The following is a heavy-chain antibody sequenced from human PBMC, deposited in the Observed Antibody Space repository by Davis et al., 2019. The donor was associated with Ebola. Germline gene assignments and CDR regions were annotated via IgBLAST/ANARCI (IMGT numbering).Heavy chain of an antibody. V-gene: IGHV1-69*13. CDR1: GYTFTGYY. Sequence: SVKVSCKASGYTFTGYYMHWVRQAPGQGLEWMGGIIPLFGAANYAQKFQGRVTISADESTSTAFMELTGLRSEDTAVYYCARPYYDFWSGYYTGIGWFDPWGQGTLVTVSS. D-gene: IGHD3-3*01. CDR2: IIPLFGAA. CDR3: ARPYYDFWSGYYTGIGWFDP. J-gene: IGHJ5*02.